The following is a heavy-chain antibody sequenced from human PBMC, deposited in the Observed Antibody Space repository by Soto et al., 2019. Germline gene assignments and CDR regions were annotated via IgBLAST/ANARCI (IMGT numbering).Heavy chain of an antibody. V-gene: IGHV4-34*01. Sequence: SETLSLTCAVYGGSFSGYYWSWIRQPPGKGLEWIGEINHSGSTNYNPSLKSRVTISVDTSKNQFSLKLSSVTAADTAVYYCARGQNSSSSEYFQHWGQGTLVTVSS. J-gene: IGHJ1*01. D-gene: IGHD6-6*01. CDR2: INHSGST. CDR1: GGSFSGYY. CDR3: ARGQNSSSSEYFQH.